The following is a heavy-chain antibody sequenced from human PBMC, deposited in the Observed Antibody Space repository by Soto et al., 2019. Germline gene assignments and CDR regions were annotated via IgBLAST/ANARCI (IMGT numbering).Heavy chain of an antibody. D-gene: IGHD6-19*01. CDR1: GGSISSGGYY. Sequence: SETLSLTCTVSGGSISSGGYYWSWIRQHPGKGLEWIGYIYYSGSTYYNPSLRSRVTISVDTSKNQFSLKLSSVTAADTAVYYCARANRAYSSGWQGSGDGMDVWGQGTTVT. J-gene: IGHJ6*02. V-gene: IGHV4-31*03. CDR2: IYYSGST. CDR3: ARANRAYSSGWQGSGDGMDV.